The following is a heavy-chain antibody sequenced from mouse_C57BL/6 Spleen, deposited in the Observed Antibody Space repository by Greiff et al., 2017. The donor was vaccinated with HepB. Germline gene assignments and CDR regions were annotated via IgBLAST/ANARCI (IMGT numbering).Heavy chain of an antibody. J-gene: IGHJ4*01. CDR2: IDPSDSYT. V-gene: IGHV1-69*01. Sequence: VQLQQPGAELVMPGASVKLSCKASGYTFTSYWMHWVKQRPGQGLEWIGEIDPSDSYTNYNQKFKGKSTLTVDKSSSTAYMQLSSLTSEDSAVYYCARRSGTEGYAMDYWGQGTSVTVSS. CDR1: GYTFTSYW. CDR3: ARRSGTEGYAMDY. D-gene: IGHD4-1*01.